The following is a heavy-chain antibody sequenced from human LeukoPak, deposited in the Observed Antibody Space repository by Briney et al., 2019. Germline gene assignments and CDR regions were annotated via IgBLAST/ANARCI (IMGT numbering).Heavy chain of an antibody. V-gene: IGHV6-1*01. CDR3: ARDIIVRCSGGSCNVRSGVFDP. D-gene: IGHD2-15*01. CDR1: GDSVSSNSAA. CDR2: TYYRSKWYN. J-gene: IGHJ5*02. Sequence: SQTLSLTCAISGDSVSSNSAAWNWIRQSPSRGLEWLGRTYYRSKWYNDYAVSVKSRITINPDTSKNQFSLQLSSVTAADTAVYYCARDIIVRCSGGSCNVRSGVFDPWGQGTLVTVSS.